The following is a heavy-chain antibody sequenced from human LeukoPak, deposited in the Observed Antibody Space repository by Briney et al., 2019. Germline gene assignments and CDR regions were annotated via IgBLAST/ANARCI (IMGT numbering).Heavy chain of an antibody. CDR1: GSLFTSYW. CDR2: IYPGVSDT. Sequence: GAPLHTSCQASGSLFTSYWIGGARPVPGKGRAWMGIIYPGVSDTRYSPSFQGQVTISADRSISTAYLQWSRLKASDSAMYYCARSTLGYCSSTSCSPPGDFDYWGQGTLVTASS. D-gene: IGHD2-2*01. CDR3: ARSTLGYCSSTSCSPPGDFDY. V-gene: IGHV5-51*01. J-gene: IGHJ4*02.